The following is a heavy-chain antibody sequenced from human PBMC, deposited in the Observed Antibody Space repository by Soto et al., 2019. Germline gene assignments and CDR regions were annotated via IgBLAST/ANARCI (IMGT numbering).Heavy chain of an antibody. CDR1: GFSFTSYW. Sequence: GESLNISCKASGFSFTSYWITWVRHMPGKGLEWMGRIDPSDSNAIYSPSFQGHVTISADNSISTAYLQWSSLMASDTAMYYGARTDSSDYPSDYWREGTLVTVSS. D-gene: IGHD3-16*01. V-gene: IGHV5-10-1*01. CDR3: ARTDSSDYPSDY. J-gene: IGHJ4*02. CDR2: IDPSDSNA.